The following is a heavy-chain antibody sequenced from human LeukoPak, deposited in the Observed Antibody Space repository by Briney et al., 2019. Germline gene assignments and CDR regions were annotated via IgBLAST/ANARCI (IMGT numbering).Heavy chain of an antibody. CDR3: VKNLYGACRSPFDY. D-gene: IGHD4-17*01. V-gene: IGHV3-23*01. Sequence: GGSLRLSCAASGFTFNSYAMSWVRQAPWERLQWVSGISAAGDSTYYAASVKGRFTISRDDSKNTLDLHMNSLRAEDTALYYCVKNLYGACRSPFDYWGQGTLVTVSS. J-gene: IGHJ4*02. CDR2: ISAAGDST. CDR1: GFTFNSYA.